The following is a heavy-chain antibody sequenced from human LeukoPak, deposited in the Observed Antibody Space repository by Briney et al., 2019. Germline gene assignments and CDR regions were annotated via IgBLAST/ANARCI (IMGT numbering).Heavy chain of an antibody. D-gene: IGHD4-17*01. CDR3: ARDKLAGTTVTTPDY. CDR1: GFTFSSYS. CDR2: ISSSSSYI. Sequence: GGSLRLSCAASGFTFSSYSMNWVRQAPGKGLEWVSSISSSSSYIYYADSVKGRFTISRDNAKSSLYLQMNSLRAEDTAVYYCARDKLAGTTVTTPDYWGQGTLVTVSS. V-gene: IGHV3-21*01. J-gene: IGHJ4*02.